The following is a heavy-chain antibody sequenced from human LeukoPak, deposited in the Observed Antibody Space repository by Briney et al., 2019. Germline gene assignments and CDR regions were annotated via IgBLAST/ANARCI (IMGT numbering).Heavy chain of an antibody. D-gene: IGHD4-23*01. J-gene: IGHJ4*02. V-gene: IGHV4-61*01. Sequence: SETLSLTCTVSGGSISSSTYYWSWIRQPPGKGLEWIGYVSYSGSTTYNPSLKSRVTISLDTSKNQFSLKLTSVTAADTAVYYCARVTYGGNLGYWGQGTLVTVSS. CDR1: GGSISSSTYY. CDR3: ARVTYGGNLGY. CDR2: VSYSGST.